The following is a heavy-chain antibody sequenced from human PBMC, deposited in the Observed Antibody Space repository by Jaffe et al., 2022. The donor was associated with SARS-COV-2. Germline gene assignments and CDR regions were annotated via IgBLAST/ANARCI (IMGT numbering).Heavy chain of an antibody. CDR1: GFTFDDYA. CDR3: VRFRFWSPYYYGMDV. CDR2: ISWNSGSI. J-gene: IGHJ6*02. D-gene: IGHD3-3*01. Sequence: EVQLVESGGGLVQPGRSLRLSCAASGFTFDDYAMHWVRQAPGKGLEWVSGISWNSGSIGYADSVKGRFTISRDNAKNSLYLQMNSLRAEDTALYYCVRFRFWSPYYYGMDVWGQGTTVTVSS. V-gene: IGHV3-9*01.